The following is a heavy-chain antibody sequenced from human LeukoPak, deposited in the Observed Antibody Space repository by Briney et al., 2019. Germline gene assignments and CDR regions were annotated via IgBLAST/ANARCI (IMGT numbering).Heavy chain of an antibody. CDR1: GGSFSGYS. V-gene: IGHV4-34*01. Sequence: SETLSLTCAVYGGSFSGYSWSWIRQPPGKGLEWIGEINHSGSTNYNPPLKSRVTISVDTSKNQFSLKLSSVTAADTAVYYCAGLTGYLLFDYWGQGTLVTVSS. CDR2: INHSGST. CDR3: AGLTGYLLFDY. J-gene: IGHJ4*02. D-gene: IGHD3-9*01.